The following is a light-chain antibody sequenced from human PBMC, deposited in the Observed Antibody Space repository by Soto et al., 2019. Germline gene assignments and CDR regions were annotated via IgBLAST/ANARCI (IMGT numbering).Light chain of an antibody. CDR1: QGIAKF. J-gene: IGKJ4*01. Sequence: DIQMTQSPSSLSASVGDRVTITCRASQGIAKFLAWFQQKPGRAPKRLIYAASRLESGVPSRFGGSGSETEFTLTITSLQPEDFATYYCLQYYSYPLTFGGGAKVEIK. CDR2: AAS. CDR3: LQYYSYPLT. V-gene: IGKV1-17*01.